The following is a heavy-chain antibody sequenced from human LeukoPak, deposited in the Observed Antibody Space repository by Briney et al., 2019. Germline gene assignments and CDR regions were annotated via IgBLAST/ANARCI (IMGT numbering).Heavy chain of an antibody. CDR2: ISDTARNT. CDR3: AKVFGHESSSWLDFDY. V-gene: IGHV3-23*01. D-gene: IGHD6-13*01. J-gene: IGHJ4*02. Sequence: GGSLRLSCAASGFTFSTYAMTWVRQAPGKGLEWVSAISDTARNTYYADSVKGRFTISRDNSKNTLYLQMNSLRAEDTAIYYCAKVFGHESSSWLDFDYWGQGTLVTVSS. CDR1: GFTFSTYA.